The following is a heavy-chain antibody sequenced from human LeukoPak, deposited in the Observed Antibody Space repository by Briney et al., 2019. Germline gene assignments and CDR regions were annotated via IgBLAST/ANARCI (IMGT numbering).Heavy chain of an antibody. Sequence: SETLSLTCTVSGGSLSGYYWTWIRRPPGQGLEWIAYIYYSGSTNYNPSLKSRVTISVDTSKNHFSLKLSSVTAADTAVYYCARLMAVPSHSNWNRLFDYWGHGTLVTVSS. CDR2: IYYSGST. CDR3: ARLMAVPSHSNWNRLFDY. D-gene: IGHD1-20*01. V-gene: IGHV4-59*08. J-gene: IGHJ4*01. CDR1: GGSLSGYY.